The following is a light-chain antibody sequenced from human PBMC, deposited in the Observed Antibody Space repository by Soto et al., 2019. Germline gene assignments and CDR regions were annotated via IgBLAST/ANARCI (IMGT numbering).Light chain of an antibody. CDR2: GAS. Sequence: EIVMTQSPATLSVSPGESATLSCRASQSISSSKLAWYQQNPGQAPRLLMHGASNRATGIPARFSGSGSGTEFTLTISSLQSEDFAVYYCQQYDYWPRTFGQGTKV. CDR3: QQYDYWPRT. V-gene: IGKV3-15*01. J-gene: IGKJ1*01. CDR1: QSISSS.